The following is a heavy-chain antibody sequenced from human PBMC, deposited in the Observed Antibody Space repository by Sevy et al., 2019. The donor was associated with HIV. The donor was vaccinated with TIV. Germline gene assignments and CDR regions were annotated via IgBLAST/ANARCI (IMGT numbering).Heavy chain of an antibody. CDR2: ISGSGGST. D-gene: IGHD3-9*01. V-gene: IGHV3-23*01. CDR3: AKHYYDFLTGYPTDAFDI. J-gene: IGHJ3*02. Sequence: GGSLRLSCAASGFTFSSYAMSWVRQAPGKGLEWLSAISGSGGSTYYADSVKGRFTISRDNSKNTLYLQMNSLRADDTAVYYCAKHYYDFLTGYPTDAFDIWGQGTMVTVSS. CDR1: GFTFSSYA.